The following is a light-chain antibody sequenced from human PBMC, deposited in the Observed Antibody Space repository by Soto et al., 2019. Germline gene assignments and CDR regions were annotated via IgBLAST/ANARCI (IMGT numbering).Light chain of an antibody. J-gene: IGKJ2*01. V-gene: IGKV1-39*01. CDR3: QQSYRSPYT. Sequence: IQMTQSPSSLSASVGDSVTVTCRASQSINIYLNWYQQKPGKAPTLLIYGASSLQSGVPSRFTGGGSRTEFTLTISSLQPVDFATYYCQQSYRSPYTFGQGTKLEIK. CDR2: GAS. CDR1: QSINIY.